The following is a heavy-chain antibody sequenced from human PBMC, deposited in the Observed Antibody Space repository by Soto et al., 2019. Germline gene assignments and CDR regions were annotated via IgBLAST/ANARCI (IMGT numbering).Heavy chain of an antibody. V-gene: IGHV1-69*13. Sequence: ASVKVSCKASGGTFSSYAISWVRQAPGQGLEWMGGIIPIFGTANYAQKFQGRVRITADESTSTAYMELSSLRSEDTAVYYCASPSYYDILTGSLDYWGQGTLVTVS. CDR2: IIPIFGTA. CDR1: GGTFSSYA. CDR3: ASPSYYDILTGSLDY. J-gene: IGHJ4*02. D-gene: IGHD3-9*01.